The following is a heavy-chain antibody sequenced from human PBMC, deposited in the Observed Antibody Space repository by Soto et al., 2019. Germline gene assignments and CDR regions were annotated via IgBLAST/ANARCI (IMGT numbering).Heavy chain of an antibody. CDR1: GFTFSSYS. V-gene: IGHV3-48*01. D-gene: IGHD2-15*01. Sequence: GGSLRLSCAASGFTFSSYSMNWVRQAPGKGLEWVSYISSSSSTIYYADSVKGRFTISRDNAKNSLYLQMNSLRAEDTAVYYCAVRYCSGGSCRYYYYMDVWGKGTTVTVSS. CDR2: ISSSSSTI. CDR3: AVRYCSGGSCRYYYYMDV. J-gene: IGHJ6*03.